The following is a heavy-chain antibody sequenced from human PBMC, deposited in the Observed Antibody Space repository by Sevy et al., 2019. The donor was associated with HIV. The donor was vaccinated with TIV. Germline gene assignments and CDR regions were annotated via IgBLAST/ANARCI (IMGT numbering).Heavy chain of an antibody. CDR2: IYYSGNT. CDR1: GGSISSINYY. V-gene: IGHV4-39*01. CDR3: ARHRKWEPLKYFFDY. Sequence: SETLSLTCTVSGGSISSINYYWDWIRQSPGKGLEWIGSIYYSGNTYYNPSLKSRVTISVDTSNNQFSLKLSSVTAADTAVYFCARHRKWEPLKYFFDYWGQGTLVTVSS. J-gene: IGHJ4*02. D-gene: IGHD1-26*01.